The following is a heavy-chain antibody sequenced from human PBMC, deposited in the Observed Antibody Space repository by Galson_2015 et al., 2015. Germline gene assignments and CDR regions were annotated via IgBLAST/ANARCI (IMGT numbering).Heavy chain of an antibody. D-gene: IGHD2-15*01. V-gene: IGHV1-69*13. Sequence: SVKVSCKASGGTFSSYAISWVRQAPGQGLEWMGGIIPIFGTANYAQKFQGRVTITADESTSTAYMELSSLRSEDTAVYYCARRYCSGGSCYRWYFDLWGRGTLVTVSS. J-gene: IGHJ2*01. CDR1: GGTFSSYA. CDR2: IIPIFGTA. CDR3: ARRYCSGGSCYRWYFDL.